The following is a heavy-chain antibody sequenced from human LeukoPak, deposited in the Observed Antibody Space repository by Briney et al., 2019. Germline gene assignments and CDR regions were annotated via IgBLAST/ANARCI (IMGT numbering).Heavy chain of an antibody. V-gene: IGHV3-23*01. CDR1: GFTFSNHA. CDR3: ARDSSHYLGSSDY. CDR2: ISESGDVT. D-gene: IGHD6-6*01. J-gene: IGHJ4*02. Sequence: GGSLRLSCAASGFTFSNHAMNWVRQAPGKGLEWVSVISESGDVTHYADSMKGRFTISRDNTKNTLNLQMNGLRDEDTAIYYCARDSSHYLGSSDYWGQGALVTVSS.